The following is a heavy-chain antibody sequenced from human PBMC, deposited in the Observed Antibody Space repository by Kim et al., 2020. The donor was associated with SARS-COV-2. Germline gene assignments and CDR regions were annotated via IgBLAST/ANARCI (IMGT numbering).Heavy chain of an antibody. J-gene: IGHJ3*02. CDR2: ISSSGSTI. D-gene: IGHD3-3*01. Sequence: GGSLRLSCAASGFTFSSYEMNWVRQAPGKGLEWVSYISSSGSTIYYADSVKGRFTISRDNAKNSLYLQMNSLRAEDTAVYYCATPQYDFWSGHTGAFDIWGQGTMVTVSS. V-gene: IGHV3-48*03. CDR1: GFTFSSYE. CDR3: ATPQYDFWSGHTGAFDI.